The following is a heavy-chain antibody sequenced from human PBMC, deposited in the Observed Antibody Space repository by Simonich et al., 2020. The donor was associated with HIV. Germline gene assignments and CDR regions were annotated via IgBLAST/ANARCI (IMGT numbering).Heavy chain of an antibody. Sequence: QVRLQQWGAGLLKPSETLSLTCAVYGGSFSGYYWGWVRQPPGKGLEWIGEINHSGSTNYNPSLKSRVTISGDTSENHFSVNLTSVTAADTAVYYCAREPTVAGWYFDLWGRGTLVTVSS. V-gene: IGHV4-34*01. D-gene: IGHD4-17*01. J-gene: IGHJ2*01. CDR3: AREPTVAGWYFDL. CDR1: GGSFSGYY. CDR2: INHSGST.